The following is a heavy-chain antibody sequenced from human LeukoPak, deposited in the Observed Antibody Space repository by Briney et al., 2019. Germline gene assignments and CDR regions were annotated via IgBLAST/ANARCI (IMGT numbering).Heavy chain of an antibody. V-gene: IGHV3-23*01. Sequence: GGSLRLSCAASGFTFSAYVMTWVRQAPGKGLEWVSAMSDSAGGASYADSVRGRFTISRDNSENTLYLEMHSLRVEDTAVYYCAKAWAPVSSSWYLAFDIWGQGTIVTVSS. CDR3: AKAWAPVSSSWYLAFDI. CDR1: GFTFSAYV. D-gene: IGHD6-13*01. J-gene: IGHJ3*02. CDR2: MSDSAGGA.